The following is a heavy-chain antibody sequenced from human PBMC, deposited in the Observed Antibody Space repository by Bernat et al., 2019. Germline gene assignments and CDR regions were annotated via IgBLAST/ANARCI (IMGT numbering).Heavy chain of an antibody. J-gene: IGHJ4*02. Sequence: QVQLVQSGAEVKKPGASVKVSCKASGYTFTNYDINWVRQAAGQGLEWVGWMKPKSGNTGYAQNFQGRVTMTRDTSISTAYMELSSLMSEDTAVYYCAMMGDIAMVAYAIWGQGTLVTVSS. CDR1: GYTFTNYD. D-gene: IGHD2-8*02. CDR3: AMMGDIAMVAYAI. CDR2: MKPKSGNT. V-gene: IGHV1-8*01.